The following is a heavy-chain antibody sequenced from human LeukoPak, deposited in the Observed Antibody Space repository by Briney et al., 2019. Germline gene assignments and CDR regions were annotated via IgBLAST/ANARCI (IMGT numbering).Heavy chain of an antibody. V-gene: IGHV4-59*08. Sequence: PSETLSLTCTVYGGSFSGYYWSWIRQPPGKGLEWIGYIYYSGSTNYNPSLKSRVTISVDTSKNQFSLKLSSVTAADTAVYYCARLGATGYFSYWGQGTLVTVSS. CDR2: IYYSGST. CDR3: ARLGATGYFSY. CDR1: GGSFSGYY. D-gene: IGHD1-26*01. J-gene: IGHJ4*02.